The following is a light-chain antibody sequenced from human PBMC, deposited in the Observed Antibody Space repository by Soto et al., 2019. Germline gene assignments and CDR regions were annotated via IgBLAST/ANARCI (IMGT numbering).Light chain of an antibody. J-gene: IGLJ2*01. CDR3: SSYTRSSLVV. Sequence: QSALTQPASVSGSPGQSITISCTGTSSDIGGYNYVSWYQQQHPGKAPKLMIYDVSNRPSGVSNRFSGSKSGNMASLTISGLQAEDEADYYCSSYTRSSLVVFGGGTKLTVL. V-gene: IGLV2-14*03. CDR1: SSDIGGYNY. CDR2: DVS.